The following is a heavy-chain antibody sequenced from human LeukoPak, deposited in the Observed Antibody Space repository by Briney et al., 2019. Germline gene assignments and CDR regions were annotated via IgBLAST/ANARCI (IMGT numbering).Heavy chain of an antibody. CDR3: ARGRQGATTRYFDL. D-gene: IGHD1-26*01. V-gene: IGHV3-64*01. J-gene: IGHJ2*01. CDR1: GINFSNYA. CDR2: ISSDGGST. Sequence: GGSLRLSCAASGINFSNYAMHWVRQGPGKGLECISTISSDGGSTYYANSVKGRFTISRDNSKNTLYLQMGSLRAEDMAVYYCARGRQGATTRYFDLWGRGTRVTVSS.